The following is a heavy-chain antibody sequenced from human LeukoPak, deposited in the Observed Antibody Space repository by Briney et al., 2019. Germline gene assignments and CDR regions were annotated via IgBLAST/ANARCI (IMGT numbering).Heavy chain of an antibody. Sequence: GGSLRLSCAASGFTFSSYWMSWVRQAPGKGLEWVANIKQDGSEKYYVDSVKGRSTISRDNAKNSLYLQMNSLRAEDTAVYYCARIGWDYSNSPGYFDYWGQGTLVTVSS. CDR1: GFTFSSYW. J-gene: IGHJ4*02. CDR3: ARIGWDYSNSPGYFDY. V-gene: IGHV3-7*01. D-gene: IGHD4-11*01. CDR2: IKQDGSEK.